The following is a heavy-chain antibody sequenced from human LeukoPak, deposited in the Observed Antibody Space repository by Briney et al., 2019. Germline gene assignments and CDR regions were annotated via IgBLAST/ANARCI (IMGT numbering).Heavy chain of an antibody. CDR2: IYYSGST. V-gene: IGHV4-59*01. J-gene: IGHJ4*02. CDR1: GGSISSYY. CDR3: ARGGGVVPAAIGETLDY. D-gene: IGHD2-2*01. Sequence: PSETLSLTCTVSGGSISSYYWSWIRQPPGKRLEWIGYIYYSGSTNYNPSLKSRVTISVDTSKNQCSLKLSSVTAADTAVYYCARGGGVVPAAIGETLDYWGQGTLVTVSS.